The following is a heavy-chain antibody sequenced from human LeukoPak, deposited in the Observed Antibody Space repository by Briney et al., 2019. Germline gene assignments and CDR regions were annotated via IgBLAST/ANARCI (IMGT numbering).Heavy chain of an antibody. Sequence: PSETLSLTCTVSGGSISSRSYYWGWIRQPPGKGLEWIGSIYYSGSTYYNPSLQSRVTISVDTSKNQFSLKLNSVTAADTAVYYCASFYCSGGSCYQYFSYYYMDVWGKGTTVTVSS. CDR1: GGSISSRSYY. CDR3: ASFYCSGGSCYQYFSYYYMDV. D-gene: IGHD2-15*01. J-gene: IGHJ6*03. V-gene: IGHV4-39*01. CDR2: IYYSGST.